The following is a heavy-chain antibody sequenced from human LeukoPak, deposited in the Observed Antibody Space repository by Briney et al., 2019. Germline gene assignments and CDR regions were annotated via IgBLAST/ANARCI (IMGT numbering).Heavy chain of an antibody. D-gene: IGHD4-17*01. J-gene: IGHJ4*02. CDR3: AKGGYGDYVGDY. Sequence: GGSLRLSCAASGFTFSSYAMSWVRQAPGKGLEWVSSISSSSSYIYYADSVKGRFTISRDNAKNSLYLQMNSLRAEDTAVYYCAKGGYGDYVGDYWGQGTLVTVSS. CDR1: GFTFSSYA. CDR2: ISSSSSYI. V-gene: IGHV3-21*01.